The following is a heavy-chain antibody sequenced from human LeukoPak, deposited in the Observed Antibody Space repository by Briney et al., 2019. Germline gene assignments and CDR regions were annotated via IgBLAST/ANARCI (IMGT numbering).Heavy chain of an antibody. D-gene: IGHD5-24*01. V-gene: IGHV5-51*01. Sequence: GESLKISCQGSGYSFTTYWIDWVRQMPGEGLEWMGIIYPGDSETRYSPSFQGQVTISADKSITTAYLQWGSLKASDTAMYYCTRSPRDGYHDAFDIWGQGTMVTVFS. CDR1: GYSFTTYW. CDR2: IYPGDSET. CDR3: TRSPRDGYHDAFDI. J-gene: IGHJ3*02.